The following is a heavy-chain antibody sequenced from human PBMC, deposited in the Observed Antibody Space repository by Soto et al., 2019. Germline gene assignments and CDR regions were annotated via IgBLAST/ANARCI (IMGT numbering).Heavy chain of an antibody. D-gene: IGHD6-13*01. J-gene: IGHJ4*02. CDR3: ATFIGAAGVEY. Sequence: GGSLRLSCAASGFTFSSYGMHWVRQAPGKGLEWVAVISYDGSNKYYADSVKGRFTISRDNSKNTLYLQMSSLRGEDTAVYYCATFIGAAGVEYWGQGTRATVSS. CDR2: ISYDGSNK. CDR1: GFTFSSYG. V-gene: IGHV3-30*03.